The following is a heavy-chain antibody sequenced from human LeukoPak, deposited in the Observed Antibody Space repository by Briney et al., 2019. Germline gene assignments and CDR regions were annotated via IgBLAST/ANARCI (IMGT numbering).Heavy chain of an antibody. Sequence: GGSLRLSCAASGFTFSSYTMSWVRQAPGKGLEWVSAVSGNGAGTFYTDSVKGRFTISRDNSRHTLYLQMDSLRAEDTAVYYCAKVWADYDFWSAYYWYFDLWGRGTLVTVSS. J-gene: IGHJ2*01. CDR2: VSGNGAGT. D-gene: IGHD3-3*01. V-gene: IGHV3-23*01. CDR1: GFTFSSYT. CDR3: AKVWADYDFWSAYYWYFDL.